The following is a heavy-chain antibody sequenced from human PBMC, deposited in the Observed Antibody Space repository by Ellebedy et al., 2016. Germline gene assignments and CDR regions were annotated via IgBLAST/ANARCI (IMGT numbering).Heavy chain of an antibody. CDR2: ISGSGGST. J-gene: IGHJ6*02. CDR3: ARDANFIAAAGTLGYYYYGMDV. V-gene: IGHV3-23*01. CDR1: GFTFSSYA. D-gene: IGHD6-13*01. Sequence: GESLKISCAASGFTFSSYAMSWVRQAPGKGLEWVSVISGSGGSTYNADSVKGRFTISRDNSKNTLYLQMNSLRAEDTAVYYCARDANFIAAAGTLGYYYYGMDVWGQGTTVTVSS.